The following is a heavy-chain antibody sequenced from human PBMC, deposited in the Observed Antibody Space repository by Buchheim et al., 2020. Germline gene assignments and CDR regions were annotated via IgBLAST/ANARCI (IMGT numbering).Heavy chain of an antibody. D-gene: IGHD5/OR15-5a*01. Sequence: QVQVQESGPGLVKPSETLSLTCSVFGESITRYYWSWIRQSPGKGLEWIGYMYHSGTTSYNPSLKSRVTISADTSKNQFSLRLTSLTPADTAIYYCARDMSTRWFDPWGQGTL. CDR1: GESITRYY. CDR3: ARDMSTRWFDP. CDR2: MYHSGTT. V-gene: IGHV4-59*01. J-gene: IGHJ5*02.